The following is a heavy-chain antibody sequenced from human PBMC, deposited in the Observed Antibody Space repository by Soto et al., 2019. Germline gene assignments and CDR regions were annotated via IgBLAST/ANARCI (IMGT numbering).Heavy chain of an antibody. CDR3: ARVRQGAWYFVL. J-gene: IGHJ2*01. D-gene: IGHD3-16*01. CDR2: IKTDGSII. V-gene: IGHV3-74*01. Sequence: EVQLVESGGGLVQPGGSLRLSCAAPGFSCSSYWMHWVSQAPGKGLVWVSRIKTDGSIITYADSVKGGVTISGDNAKNTLYLQMNTLRAEDTAVYYCARVRQGAWYFVLWRRGTLVSVSS. CDR1: GFSCSSYW.